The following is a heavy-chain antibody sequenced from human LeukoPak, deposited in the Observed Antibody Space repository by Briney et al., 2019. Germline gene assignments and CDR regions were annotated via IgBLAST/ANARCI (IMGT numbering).Heavy chain of an antibody. CDR1: GASINSGGYY. CDR3: ARGESISGWLAVYYYYGMDV. V-gene: IGHV4-34*01. CDR2: INHSGST. D-gene: IGHD6-19*01. J-gene: IGHJ6*02. Sequence: PSETLSLTCTVSGASINSGGYYWSWIRQPPGKGLEWIGEINHSGSTNYNPSLKSRVTISVDTSKNQFSLKLSSVTAADTAVYYCARGESISGWLAVYYYYGMDVWGQGTTVTVSS.